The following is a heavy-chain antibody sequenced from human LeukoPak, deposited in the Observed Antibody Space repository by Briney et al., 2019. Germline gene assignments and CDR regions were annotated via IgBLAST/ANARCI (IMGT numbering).Heavy chain of an antibody. CDR2: ISSSSSYI. CDR3: TTDSARGVAKYYYDRVEFDAFDI. D-gene: IGHD3-22*01. J-gene: IGHJ3*02. Sequence: GGSLRLSCAASGFTFSSYSMNWVRQAPGKGLEWVSSISSSSSYIYYADSVKGRFTISRDNAKNSLYLQMNSLRAEDTAVYYCTTDSARGVAKYYYDRVEFDAFDIWGQGTMVTVSS. V-gene: IGHV3-21*01. CDR1: GFTFSSYS.